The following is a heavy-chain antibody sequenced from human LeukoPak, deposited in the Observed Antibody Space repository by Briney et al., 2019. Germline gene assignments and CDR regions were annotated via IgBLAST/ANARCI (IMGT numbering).Heavy chain of an antibody. V-gene: IGHV3-48*01. CDR3: AKERNPYSSSWYSLHYMDV. Sequence: GGSLRLSCAASGFTFSSNGMNWVRQAPGKGLEWVSYISSSSSTIYYADSVKGRFTISRDNSKNTLYLQMNSLRAEDTAVSYCAKERNPYSSSWYSLHYMDVWGKGTTVTVSS. D-gene: IGHD6-13*01. J-gene: IGHJ6*03. CDR1: GFTFSSNG. CDR2: ISSSSSTI.